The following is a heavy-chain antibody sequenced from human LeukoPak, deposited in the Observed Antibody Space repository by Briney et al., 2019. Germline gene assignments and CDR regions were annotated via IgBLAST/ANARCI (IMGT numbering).Heavy chain of an antibody. D-gene: IGHD5-24*01. Sequence: ASVKVSCKASGYTFTGYYMHWVRQAPGPGLEWMGWVNPTSGGTNYAQKFQGRVTMTRDTSISTAYMELSRLRSDDTAVYYCARVVVRDANNYKDYWGQGTLVTVSS. CDR1: GYTFTGYY. J-gene: IGHJ4*02. CDR2: VNPTSGGT. CDR3: ARVVVRDANNYKDY. V-gene: IGHV1-2*02.